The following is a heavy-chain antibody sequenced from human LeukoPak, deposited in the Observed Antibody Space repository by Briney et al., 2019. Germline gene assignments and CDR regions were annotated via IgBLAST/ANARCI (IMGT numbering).Heavy chain of an antibody. D-gene: IGHD1-26*01. J-gene: IGHJ5*02. CDR2: IDPSDSYT. CDR3: ARHGGVGATTENWFDP. V-gene: IGHV5-10-1*01. CDR1: GYSFTTYR. Sequence: GESLRISRKGSGYSFTTYRITWVRQMPGKGLEWMGRIDPSDSYTNYSPSFQGHFTISADKSISTAYLQWSSLKAPDTAMYYCARHGGVGATTENWFDPWGQGTLVTASS.